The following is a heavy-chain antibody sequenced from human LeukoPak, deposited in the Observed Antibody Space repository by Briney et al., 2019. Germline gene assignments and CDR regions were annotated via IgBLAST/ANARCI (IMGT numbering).Heavy chain of an antibody. J-gene: IGHJ3*01. V-gene: IGHV3-53*01. CDR1: GFTVSINY. CDR3: TKGTFDH. CDR2: VDPDGVT. Sequence: GGSLRLSCVGSGFTVSINYMSWVRQAPGKGLEWVSFVDPDGVTSYADSVKGRFTISRDNSKNILYLQLTTLRAEDTAIYYCTKGTFDHWGQGTSVTVSS.